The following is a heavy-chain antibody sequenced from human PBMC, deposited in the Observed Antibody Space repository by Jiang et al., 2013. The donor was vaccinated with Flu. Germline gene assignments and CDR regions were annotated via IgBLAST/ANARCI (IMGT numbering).Heavy chain of an antibody. CDR3: ARLGKDDYYYYGMDV. CDR2: IYYSGST. Sequence: LLKPSETLSLTCTVSGGSVSSGSYYWSWIRRPPGKGLEWIGYIYYSGSTNYNPSLKSRVTISVDTSKNQFSLKLSSVTAADTAVYYCARLGKDDYYYYGMDVWGQGTTVTVSS. J-gene: IGHJ6*02. D-gene: IGHD3-16*01. V-gene: IGHV4-61*01. CDR1: GGSVSSGSYY.